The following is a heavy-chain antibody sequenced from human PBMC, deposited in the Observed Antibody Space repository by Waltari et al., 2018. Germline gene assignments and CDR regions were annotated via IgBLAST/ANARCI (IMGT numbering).Heavy chain of an antibody. Sequence: EVQLVESGGGLVQPGGSLRLSCAASGFTYSMYWMHWVRQAPGKGLVWVSRRNSDGSSTSYADSVKGGFTISKDNAKNTVYLQMNSLRAEDTAIYYCARGARRTTVTTGWWYFDLWGRGTLVTVSS. CDR2: RNSDGSST. J-gene: IGHJ2*01. V-gene: IGHV3-74*01. CDR3: ARGARRTTVTTGWWYFDL. CDR1: GFTYSMYW. D-gene: IGHD4-17*01.